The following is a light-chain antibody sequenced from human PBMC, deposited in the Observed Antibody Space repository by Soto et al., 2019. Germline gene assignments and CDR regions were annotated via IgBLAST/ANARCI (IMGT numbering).Light chain of an antibody. V-gene: IGKV3-20*01. Sequence: EIVLTQSPGTLSLSPGERATLSCRASQSVSSGYLAWYQQKPGQAPRLLISGASSRATGIPDRFSGSGSGTDFTLTICRLEPGDFAVYYCQQYESSAGTFGQGTKVEIK. J-gene: IGKJ1*01. CDR3: QQYESSAGT. CDR1: QSVSSGY. CDR2: GAS.